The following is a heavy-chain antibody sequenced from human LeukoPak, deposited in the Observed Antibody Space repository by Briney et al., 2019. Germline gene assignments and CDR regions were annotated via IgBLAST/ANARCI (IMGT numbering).Heavy chain of an antibody. CDR1: GYTFTGYY. V-gene: IGHV1-2*02. CDR2: INPNSGGT. Sequence: ASVKVSCKASGYTFTGYYTHWVRQAPGQGLEWMGWINPNSGGTNYAQKFQGRVTMTRDTSISTAYMELSRLRSDDTAVYYCARSPYPNWYFDLWGRGTLVTVSS. CDR3: ARSPYPNWYFDL. J-gene: IGHJ2*01.